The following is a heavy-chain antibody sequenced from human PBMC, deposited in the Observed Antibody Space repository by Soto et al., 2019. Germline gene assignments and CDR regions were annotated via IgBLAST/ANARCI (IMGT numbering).Heavy chain of an antibody. D-gene: IGHD3-10*01. CDR1: GGTFSSYA. CDR3: ARPGAEHYYGSGSYYNSAFDI. V-gene: IGHV1-69*01. Sequence: QVQLVQSGAEVKKPGSSVKVSCKASGGTFSSYAISWVRQAPGQGLEWVGGIIPIFGTANYAQKFKGRVTITADESKSTAYMEMSSLRSEDTAVYYCARPGAEHYYGSGSYYNSAFDIWGQGTMVTVSS. CDR2: IIPIFGTA. J-gene: IGHJ3*02.